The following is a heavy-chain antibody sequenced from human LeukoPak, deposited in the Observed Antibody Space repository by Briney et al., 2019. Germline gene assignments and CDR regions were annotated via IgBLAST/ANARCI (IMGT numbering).Heavy chain of an antibody. J-gene: IGHJ4*02. CDR3: ARDRMGTSYSVSHFDS. D-gene: IGHD6-13*01. V-gene: IGHV3-20*04. CDR2: INWNGGIT. Sequence: RPGGSLRPSCATSGFRFVDYGLSWVRQAPGKGLEWLSAINWNGGITEYADSVKGRFTISRDNAKNSLYLQMDSLRAEDTAFYYCARDRMGTSYSVSHFDSWGQGTLVTVSS. CDR1: GFRFVDYG.